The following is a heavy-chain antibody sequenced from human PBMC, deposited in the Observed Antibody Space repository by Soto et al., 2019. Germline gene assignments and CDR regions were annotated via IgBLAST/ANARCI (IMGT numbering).Heavy chain of an antibody. V-gene: IGHV4-59*08. Sequence: PSETLSLTWTVSGGSISNSYWSWIRQSPGKGLEWIGYIYSSGSTNYNPSLKSRVTISVDTSKNQFSLKLSSLIAADTAVYYCARHSPPFFYGSGPWDVWGQGTTVTVSS. D-gene: IGHD3-10*01. J-gene: IGHJ6*02. CDR1: GGSISNSY. CDR3: ARHSPPFFYGSGPWDV. CDR2: IYSSGST.